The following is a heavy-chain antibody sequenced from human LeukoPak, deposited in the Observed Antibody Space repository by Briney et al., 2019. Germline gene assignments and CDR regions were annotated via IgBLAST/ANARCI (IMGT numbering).Heavy chain of an antibody. V-gene: IGHV4-59*08. Sequence: SETLSLTCTVSGGSISSYYWSWIRQPPGKGLEWIGYIYYSGSTNYNPSLKSRVTISVDTSKNQFSLKLSSVTAADTAVYYCARTMTYGMEVWGQGTTVTVSS. CDR2: IYYSGST. J-gene: IGHJ6*02. D-gene: IGHD3-22*01. CDR1: GGSISSYY. CDR3: ARTMTYGMEV.